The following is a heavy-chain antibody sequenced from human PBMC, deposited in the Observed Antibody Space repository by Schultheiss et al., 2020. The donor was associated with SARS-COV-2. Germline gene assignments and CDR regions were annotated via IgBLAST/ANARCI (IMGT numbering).Heavy chain of an antibody. CDR1: GFTFSSYA. D-gene: IGHD3-10*01. CDR2: ISYDGSNK. V-gene: IGHV3-30*01. J-gene: IGHJ4*02. Sequence: GGSLRLSCAASGFTFSSYAMHWVRQAPGKGLEWVAVISYDGSNKYYADSVKGRFTISRDNSKNTLYLQMNSLRAEDTAVYYCAKGELYYYGSGSYSSHYWGQGTLVTVSS. CDR3: AKGELYYYGSGSYSSHY.